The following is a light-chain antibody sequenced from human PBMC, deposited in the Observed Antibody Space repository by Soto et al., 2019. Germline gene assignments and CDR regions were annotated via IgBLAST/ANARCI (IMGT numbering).Light chain of an antibody. J-gene: IGLJ2*01. CDR3: RSYRGSSTVV. CDR1: SSDVGGYNY. V-gene: IGLV2-14*01. CDR2: GVS. Sequence: QSVLTQPASVSGSPGQSITISCTGTSSDVGGYNYVSWYQQHSGKAPKLIIYGVSNRPSGVSNRFSGSKSGNTASLTISGLQAEDEADYYCRSYRGSSTVVFGGGTKLTVL.